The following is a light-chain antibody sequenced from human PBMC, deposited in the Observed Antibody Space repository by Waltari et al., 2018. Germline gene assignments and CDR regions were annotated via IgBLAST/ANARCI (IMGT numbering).Light chain of an antibody. V-gene: IGLV3-21*01. CDR2: HNS. J-gene: IGLJ1*01. CDR3: QVWDSDRDHYV. Sequence: SSALIQPPSVSVAPGTTATITCGGSDIVGKTVHWSLQKSGQAPTLVIYHNSNRPSGIPQRVSGSKSGGTAALTINRVEAGDEGDYFCQVWDSDRDHYVFGSGTTVSVL. CDR1: DIVGKT.